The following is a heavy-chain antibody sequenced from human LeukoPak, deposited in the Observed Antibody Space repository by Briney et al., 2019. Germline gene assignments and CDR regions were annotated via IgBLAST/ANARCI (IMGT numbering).Heavy chain of an antibody. D-gene: IGHD6-13*01. CDR3: AKDPGSNWQGYFDS. CDR1: GLSVSSNF. CDR2: IYGGGST. Sequence: GGSLRLSCAATGLSVSSNFMSWARQAPGKGLEWVSVIYGGGSTYYADSVKGRFTISRDNSKNTLYLQMNSLRADDTAVYYCAKDPGSNWQGYFDSWGQGTVVAVSS. V-gene: IGHV3-53*01. J-gene: IGHJ4*02.